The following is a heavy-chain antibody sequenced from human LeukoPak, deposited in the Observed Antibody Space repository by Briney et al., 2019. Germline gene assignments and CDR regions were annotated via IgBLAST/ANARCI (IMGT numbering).Heavy chain of an antibody. D-gene: IGHD1-26*01. Sequence: PGGSLRLSCAASGFTFSSYGMHWVRQAPGKGLEWVAVIWYDGSNKYYADSVKGRFTISRDNSKNTLYLQMNSLRAEDTAVYYRARDGEVWYSVSYYGYYFDYWGQGTLVTVSS. CDR2: IWYDGSNK. CDR3: ARDGEVWYSVSYYGYYFDY. CDR1: GFTFSSYG. J-gene: IGHJ4*02. V-gene: IGHV3-33*01.